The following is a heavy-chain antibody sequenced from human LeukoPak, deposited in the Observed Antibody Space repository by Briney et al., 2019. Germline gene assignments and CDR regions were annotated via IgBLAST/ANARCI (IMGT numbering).Heavy chain of an antibody. V-gene: IGHV3-74*01. Sequence: GGSLRLSCAASGFTFGNSWVHWVRQAPGKGLVWVTLINADGSTATYADSVKGRFTISRDNARNTLSLQMNSLTIEDTAVYYCVVVVEPPDSDGFDVWGQGTMITVSA. CDR2: INADGSTA. J-gene: IGHJ3*01. D-gene: IGHD1-14*01. CDR1: GFTFGNSW. CDR3: VVVVEPPDSDGFDV.